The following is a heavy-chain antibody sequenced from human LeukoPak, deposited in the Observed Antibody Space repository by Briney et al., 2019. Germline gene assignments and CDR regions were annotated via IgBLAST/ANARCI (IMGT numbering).Heavy chain of an antibody. CDR2: ISGGGSST. D-gene: IGHD3-22*01. CDR1: GFSFSNYN. J-gene: IGHJ5*02. Sequence: PGGSLRLSCIASGFSFSNYNINWVRQAPGKGLEWVSVISGGGSSTNYADSVKGRFTISRENSKNTLYLQMNSLRAEDTAVYYCAHTDSYYFDSGMVSWGQGALVTVSS. V-gene: IGHV3-23*01. CDR3: AHTDSYYFDSGMVS.